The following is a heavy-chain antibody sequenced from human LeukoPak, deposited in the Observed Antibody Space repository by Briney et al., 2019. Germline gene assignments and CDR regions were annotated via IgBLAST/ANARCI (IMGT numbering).Heavy chain of an antibody. J-gene: IGHJ3*02. V-gene: IGHV3-30-3*01. CDR1: GFTFSSYA. Sequence: GGSLRLSCAASGFTFSSYAMHWVRQAPGKGLEWVAVISYDGSNKYYADSVKGRFTISRDNSKNTLYLQMNSLRAEDTAVYYCARALSPFPPAAFDIWGQGTMVTVSS. CDR2: ISYDGSNK. CDR3: ARALSPFPPAAFDI. D-gene: IGHD3-3*02.